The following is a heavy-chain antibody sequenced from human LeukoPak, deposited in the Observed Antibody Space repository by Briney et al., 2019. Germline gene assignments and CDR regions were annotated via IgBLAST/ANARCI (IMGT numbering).Heavy chain of an antibody. D-gene: IGHD6-19*01. CDR3: ARGDIAVAAH. Sequence: GGSLRLSCAASGFTFSSYGMHWVRQAPGKGLEWVAVISYDGSNKYYADSVKGRFTISRDNSKNTLYLQMNSLRAEDTAVYYCARGDIAVAAHWGQGTLVTVSS. J-gene: IGHJ4*02. CDR2: ISYDGSNK. V-gene: IGHV3-30*03. CDR1: GFTFSSYG.